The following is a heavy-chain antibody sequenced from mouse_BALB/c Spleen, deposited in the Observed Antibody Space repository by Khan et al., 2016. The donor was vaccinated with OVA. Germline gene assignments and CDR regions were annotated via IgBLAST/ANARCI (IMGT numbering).Heavy chain of an antibody. CDR2: IWSDGST. Sequence: QVQLKESGPGLVAPSQSLSITCTISGFSLSSYGIHWVRQPPGQGLEWLVVIWSDGSTTYNSTLKSRLSITKDNSKSQVFLKMNSLQTDDTAISDCARQPYYHYYVMDYWGQGTSITVSS. V-gene: IGHV2-6-1*01. CDR1: GFSLSSYG. J-gene: IGHJ4*01. CDR3: ARQPYYHYYVMDY. D-gene: IGHD2-10*01.